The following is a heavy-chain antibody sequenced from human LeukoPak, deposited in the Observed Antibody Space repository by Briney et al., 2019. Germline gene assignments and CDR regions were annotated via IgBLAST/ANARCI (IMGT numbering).Heavy chain of an antibody. CDR3: AKALWGSYSYGHGAFDI. Sequence: AGGSLRLSCAASGFTFSSYAMSWVRQAPGKGLEWVSAISGSGGSTYYADSVKGRFTISRDNSKNTLYLQMNSLRAEDTAVYYCAKALWGSYSYGHGAFDIWGQGTMVTVSS. CDR1: GFTFSSYA. D-gene: IGHD5-18*01. CDR2: ISGSGGST. V-gene: IGHV3-23*01. J-gene: IGHJ3*02.